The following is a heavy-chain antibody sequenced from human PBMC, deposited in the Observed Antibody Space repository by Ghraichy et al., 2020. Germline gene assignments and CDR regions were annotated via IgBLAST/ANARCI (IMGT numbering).Heavy chain of an antibody. D-gene: IGHD3-10*01. CDR3: VKYGTGSYTFSYYYMDV. V-gene: IGHV3-23*01. CDR1: GFTFSDYA. Sequence: GESLNISCTASGFTFSDYAMSWVRQTPGKGLEWVSVIRAAGDDTHYAESVKGRFTISRDNSKNTLYLQMNSLTAEDTAIYYCVKYGTGSYTFSYYYMDVWGKGTTVTVSS. CDR2: IRAAGDDT. J-gene: IGHJ6*03.